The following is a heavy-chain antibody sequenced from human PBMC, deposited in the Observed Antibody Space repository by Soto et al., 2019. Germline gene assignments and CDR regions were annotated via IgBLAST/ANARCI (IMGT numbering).Heavy chain of an antibody. CDR1: GASIRSYY. CDR3: ALHRDYYGMDV. CDR2: IFYSGST. J-gene: IGHJ6*02. Sequence: SETLSLTCSVSGASIRSYYWSWVRQPPGKGLEWIGYIFYSGSTNYIPSLKSRVTMSVDTSKNQFSLKLSSVTAADTAVYYCALHRDYYGMDVWGQGTTVT. V-gene: IGHV4-59*01.